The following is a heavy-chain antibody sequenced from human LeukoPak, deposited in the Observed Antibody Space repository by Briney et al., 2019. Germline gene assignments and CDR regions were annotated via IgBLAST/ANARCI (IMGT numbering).Heavy chain of an antibody. CDR2: IIHSGRT. D-gene: IGHD3-22*01. Sequence: PSETLSLTCGVYGGSFSGYYWTWIRQSPGMGLEWVGEIIHSGRTNYNPSLTSRVTISVDTSKNQFSLKLSSVTAADTAVYYCARQRIYYDLYYFDYWGQGTLVTVSS. J-gene: IGHJ4*02. CDR1: GGSFSGYY. V-gene: IGHV4-34*12. CDR3: ARQRIYYDLYYFDY.